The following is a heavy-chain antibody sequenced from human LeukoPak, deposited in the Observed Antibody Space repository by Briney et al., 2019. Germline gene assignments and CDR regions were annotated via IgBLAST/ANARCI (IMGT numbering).Heavy chain of an antibody. V-gene: IGHV4-4*07. Sequence: PSETLSLTCTVSGGSISSYYWSWIRQPAGKGLEWIGRIYTSGSTNYNPSLKSRVTMSVDTSKNQFSLKLSSVTAADTAVYYCARDRGERWLVEGYWFDPWGQGTLVTVSS. CDR3: ARDRGERWLVEGYWFDP. CDR2: IYTSGST. D-gene: IGHD6-19*01. J-gene: IGHJ5*02. CDR1: GGSISSYY.